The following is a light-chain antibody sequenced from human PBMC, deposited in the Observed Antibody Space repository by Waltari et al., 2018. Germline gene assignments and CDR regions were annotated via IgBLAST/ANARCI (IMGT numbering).Light chain of an antibody. CDR3: HQYYSSPLA. J-gene: IGKJ4*01. Sequence: DIVMTQSPASLPLSLGERAPPPCNSSQTIFRSSTNKNHLAWSQQKPGQPPKLLIYWASTRESGVPDRVDGRGSGTDFSLTISGLQAEDVAVYYCHQYYSSPLAFGGGTKVEIK. V-gene: IGKV4-1*01. CDR2: WAS. CDR1: QTIFRSSTNKNH.